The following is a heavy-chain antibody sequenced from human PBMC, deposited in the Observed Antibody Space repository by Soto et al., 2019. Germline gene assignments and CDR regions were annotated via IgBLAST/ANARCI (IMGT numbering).Heavy chain of an antibody. V-gene: IGHV3-74*01. CDR1: GFTFSSYW. Sequence: EVQLVESGGGLVQPGGSLRLSCSASGFTFSSYWMHWVRQAPGKGLVWVSHINNDGSSTIYADSVRGRFTISRDNAKNTLYLEMNGLRAEDTAVYFCARDARYSSIDVWGKGPTVTVSS. J-gene: IGHJ6*03. D-gene: IGHD6-6*01. CDR2: INNDGSST. CDR3: ARDARYSSIDV.